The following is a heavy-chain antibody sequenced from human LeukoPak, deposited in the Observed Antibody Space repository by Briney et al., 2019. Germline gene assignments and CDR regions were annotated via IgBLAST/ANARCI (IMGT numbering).Heavy chain of an antibody. J-gene: IGHJ4*02. V-gene: IGHV3-48*01. CDR1: GFTFSSYS. CDR3: ARGQSSTSLNLDY. Sequence: PGGSLRLSCAASGFTFSSYSMNWVRQAPGKGLEWVSHISRSSSTIYYADSVKGRFTISRDSAKNSLYLQMNSLRAEDTAVYYCARGQSSTSLNLDYWGPGTLVAVSS. CDR2: ISRSSSTI. D-gene: IGHD2-2*01.